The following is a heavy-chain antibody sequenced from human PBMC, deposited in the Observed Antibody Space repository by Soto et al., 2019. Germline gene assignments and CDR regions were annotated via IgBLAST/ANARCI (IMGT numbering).Heavy chain of an antibody. CDR3: ARRDGMDV. V-gene: IGHV5-10-1*01. Sequence: ESLKLSCKGCGYSFPSYWIIWVRQMPGKGLEWMGRIDPSDSYTNYSPSFQGHVTISADKSISTAYLQWSSLKASDTAMYYCARRDGMDVWGQGTTVTVSS. CDR1: GYSFPSYW. CDR2: IDPSDSYT. J-gene: IGHJ6*02.